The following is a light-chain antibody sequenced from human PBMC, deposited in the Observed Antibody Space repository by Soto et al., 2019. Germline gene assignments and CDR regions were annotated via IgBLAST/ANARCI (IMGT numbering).Light chain of an antibody. Sequence: EIVLTQSPGTLSLSPGERVTLSCRASQSISNNHLAWYQQKPGQAPRLLIHGTSNRATGIPDRFSGSGSGTDFTLTFSTLESEDFAVYYCEYYGTSITFGGGTKVEIK. CDR2: GTS. J-gene: IGKJ4*01. CDR1: QSISNNH. CDR3: EYYGTSIT. V-gene: IGKV3-20*01.